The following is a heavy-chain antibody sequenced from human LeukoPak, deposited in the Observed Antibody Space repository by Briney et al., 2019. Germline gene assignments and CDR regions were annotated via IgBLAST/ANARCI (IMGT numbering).Heavy chain of an antibody. CDR2: VYYSGAT. D-gene: IGHD3-3*01. CDR1: GGSISGYY. Sequence: SETLSLTCTVSGGSISGYYWSWVRQPPGKGLEWIGFVYYSGATNYNPSLKSRVTMSVDTSKNQFSLKLSSVTAADTAVYYCARDGGQARGGGSDWSGYWDYYHYMDVWGKGTTVTVSS. CDR3: ARDGGQARGGGSDWSGYWDYYHYMDV. V-gene: IGHV4-59*12. J-gene: IGHJ6*03.